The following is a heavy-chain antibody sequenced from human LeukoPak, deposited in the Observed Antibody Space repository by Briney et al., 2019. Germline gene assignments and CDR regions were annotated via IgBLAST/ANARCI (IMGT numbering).Heavy chain of an antibody. CDR2: INSDGSSR. V-gene: IGHV3-74*01. CDR1: GFAFSDYS. CDR3: ASASSHRIAAGGDY. Sequence: PGGSLRLSCAASGFAFSDYSMNWVRQAPGKGLVWVSRINSDGSSRNYADSVKGRFTISRDNAKNTLYLQMSSLRAEDTAVYYCASASSHRIAAGGDYWGQGTLVTVSS. J-gene: IGHJ4*02. D-gene: IGHD6-13*01.